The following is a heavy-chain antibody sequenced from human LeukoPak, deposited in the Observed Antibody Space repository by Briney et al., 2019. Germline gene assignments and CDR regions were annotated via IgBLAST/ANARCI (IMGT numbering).Heavy chain of an antibody. J-gene: IGHJ4*02. D-gene: IGHD3-22*01. CDR2: INSDGSST. Sequence: PGGSLRLSCAASGFTFSRYWVHWVRHAPGKGLVWVSRINSDGSSTRYGESEKGRFTTSRDNAKNTLYLQMNSLRAEDTAVYYCARGDPYDSSGYYEDFDYWGQGTLVTVSS. CDR1: GFTFSRYW. CDR3: ARGDPYDSSGYYEDFDY. V-gene: IGHV3-74*01.